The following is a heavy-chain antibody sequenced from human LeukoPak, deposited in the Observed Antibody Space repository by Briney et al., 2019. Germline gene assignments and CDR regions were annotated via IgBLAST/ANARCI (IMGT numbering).Heavy chain of an antibody. V-gene: IGHV3-48*04. CDR3: ARDQGSYGPLDY. J-gene: IGHJ4*02. D-gene: IGHD5-18*01. CDR1: GFTFXXXX. Sequence: GGSXXLSCXASGFTFXXXXMNXXXQXXGXGXEXXSFVSISSGTIYYADSVKGRFSISRDNAKNSLHLQMNSLRAEDTAVYYCARDQGSYGPLDYWGQGTLVTVSS. CDR2: VSISSGTI.